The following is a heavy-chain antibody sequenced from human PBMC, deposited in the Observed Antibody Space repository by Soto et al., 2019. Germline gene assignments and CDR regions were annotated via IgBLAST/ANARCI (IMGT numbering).Heavy chain of an antibody. CDR3: ARGVGYCTNGVCYYNYYYYGMDV. V-gene: IGHV4-61*08. Sequence: XGTLSLPSTVSGGTVSSGGDYGSWIRQHPGKGLEWIGYIYYSGSTNYNPSLKSRVTISVDTSKNQFSLKLSSVTAADTAVYYCARGVGYCTNGVCYYNYYYYGMDVWGQRTTVTVSS. D-gene: IGHD2-8*01. CDR1: GGTVSSGGDY. CDR2: IYYSGST. J-gene: IGHJ6*02.